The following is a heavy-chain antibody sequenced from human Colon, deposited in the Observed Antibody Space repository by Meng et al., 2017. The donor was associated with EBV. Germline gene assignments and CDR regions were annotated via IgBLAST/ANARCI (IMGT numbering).Heavy chain of an antibody. Sequence: QVQLQQWGAGLLKPSETLSLTCTVSGGSFSGYYWRWIRQSPGKGLEWIGEINHGGRTTYNPSLKSRVTFPVDTSKNQFSLRMSSVTAADTAVYYCARVGQWLPIDYWGQGTLVTVS. J-gene: IGHJ4*02. D-gene: IGHD6-19*01. CDR2: INHGGRT. V-gene: IGHV4-34*01. CDR3: ARVGQWLPIDY. CDR1: GGSFSGYY.